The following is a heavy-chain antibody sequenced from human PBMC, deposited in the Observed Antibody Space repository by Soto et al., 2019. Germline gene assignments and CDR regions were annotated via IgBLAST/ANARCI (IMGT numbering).Heavy chain of an antibody. V-gene: IGHV4-4*02. CDR2: MSHIGSV. D-gene: IGHD6-19*01. CDR3: ARSFGWYAIDY. J-gene: IGHJ4*02. CDR1: GVSISSNYY. Sequence: QVLLQESGPGLVQPSGTLSLSCVVSGVSISSNYYGGWVRQSPGKGLEWLGDMSHIGSVNYNPSLQSRVSISMDRYQNQFSLKLNSVTAADTAVYYCARSFGWYAIDYWGQGSLVVVSS.